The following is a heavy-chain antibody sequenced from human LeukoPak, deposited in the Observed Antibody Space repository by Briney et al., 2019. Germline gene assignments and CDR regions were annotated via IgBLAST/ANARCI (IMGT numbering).Heavy chain of an antibody. Sequence: GGSLRLSCAASGFTFSSYSMNWVRQTPGQGLEWVSYITSDSSTMFYADSVKGRFTISRDNAKNTLYLQMNSLRAEDTAVYYCARGGTYRNWGQGTLVTVSS. CDR3: ARGGTYRN. CDR2: ITSDSSTM. D-gene: IGHD1-26*01. V-gene: IGHV3-48*04. J-gene: IGHJ4*02. CDR1: GFTFSSYS.